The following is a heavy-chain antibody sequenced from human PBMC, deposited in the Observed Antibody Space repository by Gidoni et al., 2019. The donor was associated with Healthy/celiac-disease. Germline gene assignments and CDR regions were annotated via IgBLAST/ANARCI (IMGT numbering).Heavy chain of an antibody. J-gene: IGHJ4*02. V-gene: IGHV4-59*01. CDR1: GGSISSYY. CDR2: IYYSGST. Sequence: QVQLQESAPGLVKPSAPLSLTCTVSGGSISSYYWSSIRQPPGKGLECIGYIYYSGSTNYNPSLKSRVTISVDTSKNQFSLKLSSVTAADTAVYYCAREGRGYSYGYVDYWGQGTLVTVSS. D-gene: IGHD5-18*01. CDR3: AREGRGYSYGYVDY.